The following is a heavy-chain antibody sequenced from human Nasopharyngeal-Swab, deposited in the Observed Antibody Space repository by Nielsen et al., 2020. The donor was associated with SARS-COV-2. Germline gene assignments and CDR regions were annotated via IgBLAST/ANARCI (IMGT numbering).Heavy chain of an antibody. Sequence: GGSLRLSCAASGFTFSSYGMHWVRQAPGKGLEWVAVISYDGSNKYYADSVKGRFTISRDNSKNTLYLQMNSLRAEDTAVYYCARVLLTHYYYYMDVWGKGTTVTVSS. V-gene: IGHV3-30*03. CDR1: GFTFSSYG. D-gene: IGHD2-21*02. CDR3: ARVLLTHYYYYMDV. CDR2: ISYDGSNK. J-gene: IGHJ6*03.